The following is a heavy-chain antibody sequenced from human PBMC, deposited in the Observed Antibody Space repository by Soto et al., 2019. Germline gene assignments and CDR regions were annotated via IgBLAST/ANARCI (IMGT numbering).Heavy chain of an antibody. CDR1: GYTFTSYA. D-gene: IGHD3-22*01. Sequence: SVKVSCKASGYTFTSYAMHWVRQAPGQRLEWMGWINAGNGNTKYSQKFQGRVTITRDTSASTAYMELSSLRSEDTAVYYCARAELERITMIVVVRGAFDYWGQGTLVTVSS. CDR3: ARAELERITMIVVVRGAFDY. CDR2: INAGNGNT. J-gene: IGHJ4*02. V-gene: IGHV1-3*01.